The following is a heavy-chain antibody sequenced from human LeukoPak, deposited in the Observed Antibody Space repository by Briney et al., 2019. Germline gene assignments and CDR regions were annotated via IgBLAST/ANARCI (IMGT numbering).Heavy chain of an antibody. J-gene: IGHJ4*02. CDR2: INTDGNST. V-gene: IGHV3-74*01. Sequence: PGGSLRLSCAASGFTFSTCWMHWVRQAPGKGLVWVSQINTDGNSTTYADSVKGRFTVSRDNAKNTLYLQMNSLRAEDTAVYYCARELASGDWGQGTLVTVSS. CDR1: GFTFSTCW. D-gene: IGHD6-13*01. CDR3: ARELASGD.